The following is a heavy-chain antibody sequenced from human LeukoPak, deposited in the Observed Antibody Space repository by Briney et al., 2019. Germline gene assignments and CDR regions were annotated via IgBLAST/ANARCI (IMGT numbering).Heavy chain of an antibody. J-gene: IGHJ4*02. CDR1: GFIFSDYH. CDR2: ISPGGDEV. D-gene: IGHD6-19*01. CDR3: SGGRDIAVAGPGGYFDY. Sequence: GGSLRLFCAASGFIFSDYHMSWIRQAPGKGLEWVSYISPGGDEVYFSDSVKGRITISRDNHKHSLFLQMSSLTAEDTAVYYCSGGRDIAVAGPGGYFDYWGQGSLVAVSS. V-gene: IGHV3-11*01.